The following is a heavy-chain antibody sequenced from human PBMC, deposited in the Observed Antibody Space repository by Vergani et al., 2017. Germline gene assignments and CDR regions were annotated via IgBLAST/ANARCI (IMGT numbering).Heavy chain of an antibody. Sequence: QVQLVQSGAEVKKPGASVKVSCKVSAYTLTELSMHWVRQAPGKGRGWMGGFDPEDGETIYAQKFQGRVTMTADTDTDTAYMELSSLRSEDTAAYYCATAYYDSSGYSHNWFDPWGQGTLVTVSS. D-gene: IGHD3-22*01. CDR3: ATAYYDSSGYSHNWFDP. V-gene: IGHV1-24*01. CDR2: FDPEDGET. J-gene: IGHJ5*02. CDR1: AYTLTELS.